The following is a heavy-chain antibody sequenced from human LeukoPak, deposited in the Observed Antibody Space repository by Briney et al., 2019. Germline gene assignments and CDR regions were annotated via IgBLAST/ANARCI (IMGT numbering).Heavy chain of an antibody. V-gene: IGHV4-38-2*02. Sequence: SETLSLTCTVSGYSISSGYYWGWIRQPPGKGLEWIGSIYHSGSTYYNSSLKSRVTISVDTSKNQFSLKLSSVTAADTAVYYCARSSAAGIYYFDYWGQGTLVTVSS. D-gene: IGHD6-13*01. CDR1: GYSISSGYY. CDR3: ARSSAAGIYYFDY. J-gene: IGHJ4*02. CDR2: IYHSGST.